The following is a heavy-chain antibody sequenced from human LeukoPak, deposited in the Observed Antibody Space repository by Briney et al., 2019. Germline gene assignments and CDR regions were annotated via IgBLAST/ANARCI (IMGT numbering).Heavy chain of an antibody. Sequence: PGGSLRLSCAASGFSFSSYSMIWVRQAPGKGLEWVSSISSSSSYIYYADSVKGRFTISRDNAKNSLYLQMNSLRAEDTAVYYCARGVVVTAPYYFDYWGQRTLVTVSS. J-gene: IGHJ4*02. CDR3: ARGVVVTAPYYFDY. CDR1: GFSFSSYS. V-gene: IGHV3-21*01. D-gene: IGHD2-21*02. CDR2: ISSSSSYI.